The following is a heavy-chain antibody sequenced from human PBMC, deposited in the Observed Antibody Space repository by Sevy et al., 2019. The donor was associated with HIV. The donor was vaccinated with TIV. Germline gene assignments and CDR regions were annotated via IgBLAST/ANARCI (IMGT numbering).Heavy chain of an antibody. D-gene: IGHD3-16*01. J-gene: IGHJ3*02. V-gene: IGHV3-30*03. CDR3: ARVSTVGAMMDALDT. CDR2: MSIDGNDK. Sequence: GGSLRLSCAASGFTFSDYGVHWVRQTPHKGLEWVAVMSIDGNDKHYADSARGRFTISRDKSKNTLFRELNSLRHEDTAVYFCARVSTVGAMMDALDTWGQGTMVTVSS. CDR1: GFTFSDYG.